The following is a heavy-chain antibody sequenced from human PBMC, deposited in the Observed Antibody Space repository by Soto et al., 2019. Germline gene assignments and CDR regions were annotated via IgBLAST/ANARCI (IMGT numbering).Heavy chain of an antibody. J-gene: IGHJ6*03. Sequence: QVQLVESGGGVVQPGRSLRLSCAASGFTFSSYGMHWVRQAPGKGLEWVAVIWYDGSNKYYADSVKGRFTISRDKSKIALYLQMNRLRAEDTAVYYCARGPDLLLWFGELLYYYYMDVWGKGTTVTVSS. CDR2: IWYDGSNK. D-gene: IGHD3-10*01. V-gene: IGHV3-33*01. CDR1: GFTFSSYG. CDR3: ARGPDLLLWFGELLYYYYMDV.